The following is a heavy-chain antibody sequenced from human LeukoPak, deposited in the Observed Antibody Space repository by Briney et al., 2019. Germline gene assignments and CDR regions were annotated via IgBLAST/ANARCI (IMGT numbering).Heavy chain of an antibody. J-gene: IGHJ5*02. CDR2: INPSGGST. D-gene: IGHD3-22*01. CDR3: ASLFSSGPLGGP. V-gene: IGHV1-46*01. CDR1: GYTFTSYY. Sequence: EASVKVSCKASGYTFTSYYMHWARQAPGQGLEWMGIINPSGGSTSYAQKFQGRVTMTRDTSTSTVYMELSSLRSEDTAVYYCASLFSSGPLGGPWGQGTLVTVSS.